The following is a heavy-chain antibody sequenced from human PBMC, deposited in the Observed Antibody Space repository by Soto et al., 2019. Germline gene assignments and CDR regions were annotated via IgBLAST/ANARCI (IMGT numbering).Heavy chain of an antibody. CDR2: IIPIFGTA. D-gene: IGHD2-15*01. J-gene: IGHJ6*02. V-gene: IGHV1-69*06. Sequence: QVQLVQSGAEVKKPGSSVKVSCKASGGTFSSYAISWVRQAPGQGLEWMGGIIPIFGTANYAQKFQGRVTIPGNKSRTKAYRGGSGVKSEDRAGYYGAGGAVGVVAAEYYSGRAVGGQGPRLPVPS. CDR3: AGGAVGVVAAEYYSGRAV. CDR1: GGTFSSYA.